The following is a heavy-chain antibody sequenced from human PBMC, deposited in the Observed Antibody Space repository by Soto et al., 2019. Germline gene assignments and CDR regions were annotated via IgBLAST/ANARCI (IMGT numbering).Heavy chain of an antibody. J-gene: IGHJ4*02. V-gene: IGHV3-21*01. CDR3: ARDLRYCTNGVCYSPSLDY. CDR2: ISSSSSYI. D-gene: IGHD2-8*01. CDR1: GFTFSSYS. Sequence: PGGSLRLSCAASGFTFSSYSMNLVRQAPGKGLEWVSSISSSSSYIYYADSVKGRFTISRDNAKNSLYLQMNSLRAEDTAVYYCARDLRYCTNGVCYSPSLDYWGQGTLVTVSS.